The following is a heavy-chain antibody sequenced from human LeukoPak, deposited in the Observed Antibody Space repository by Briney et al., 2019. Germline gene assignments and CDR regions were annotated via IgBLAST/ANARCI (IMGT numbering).Heavy chain of an antibody. D-gene: IGHD3-22*01. CDR3: ARGDYYDSSFDY. V-gene: IGHV4-59*01. CDR1: GGSISSYY. Sequence: SETLSLTCTVSGGSISSYYWSWIRQPPGKGLEWIGYIYYSGSTNYNPSLKSRVTISVDTSKNQFSLKLSSVTAADTAVYYCARGDYYDSSFDYWGQGTLVTVSS. J-gene: IGHJ4*02. CDR2: IYYSGST.